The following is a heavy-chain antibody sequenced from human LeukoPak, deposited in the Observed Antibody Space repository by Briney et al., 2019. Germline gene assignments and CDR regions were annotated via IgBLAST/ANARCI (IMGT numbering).Heavy chain of an antibody. V-gene: IGHV3-21*01. CDR1: GFTFSSYS. J-gene: IGHJ5*02. D-gene: IGHD5-12*01. CDR2: ISSSSSYI. Sequence: GGSLRLSCAASGFTFSSYSMNWVRQAPGKGLEWVSSISSSSSYIYYADSVKGRFTISRDNSKNTLYLQMNSLRAEDTAVYYCEAIYSGYDNNWFDPWGQGTLVTVSS. CDR3: EAIYSGYDNNWFDP.